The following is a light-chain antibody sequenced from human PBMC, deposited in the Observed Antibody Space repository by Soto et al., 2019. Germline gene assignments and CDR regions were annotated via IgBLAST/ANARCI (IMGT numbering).Light chain of an antibody. CDR1: QSLTNSF. J-gene: IGKJ1*01. Sequence: EFVLTQSPGTLSLSPGERATLSCRASQSLTNSFIAWYQQRPGQAPRLLIYDASNRATGIPARFSGSGSGTDFTLTISSLEPEDFAVYYCQQRSNWPRTFGQGTKVDI. CDR2: DAS. V-gene: IGKV3-11*01. CDR3: QQRSNWPRT.